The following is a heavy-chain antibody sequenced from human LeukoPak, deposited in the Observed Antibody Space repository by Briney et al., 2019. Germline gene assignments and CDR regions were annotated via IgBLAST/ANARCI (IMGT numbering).Heavy chain of an antibody. CDR2: ITYDGDTR. Sequence: GGSLRLSCAASGFTFSSCGMHWVRQAPGKRLEWVAVITYDGDTRYFEDSVKGRFTISRDTSKSTLYLQMNSLGAEDTAVYYCVKEQGSGSYRTADYWGQGTLVTVSS. D-gene: IGHD3-10*01. V-gene: IGHV3-30*18. CDR1: GFTFSSCG. CDR3: VKEQGSGSYRTADY. J-gene: IGHJ4*02.